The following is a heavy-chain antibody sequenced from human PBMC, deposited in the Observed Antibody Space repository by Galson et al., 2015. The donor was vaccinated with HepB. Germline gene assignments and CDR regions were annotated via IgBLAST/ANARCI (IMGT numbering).Heavy chain of an antibody. CDR3: TTQYCSSTSCFSY. CDR2: ITSKSDGGTT. V-gene: IGHV3-15*07. Sequence: SPRFSCAVSGFSVNKAWMNWVRPAPGKGLEWVGRITSKSDGGTTDYAVPVKGRFTISRDDSKNTLYLQMDSLKTEDTSVYYCTTQYCSSTSCFSYWGQGTWSSSHQ. J-gene: IGHJ4*02. D-gene: IGHD2-2*01. CDR1: GFSVNKAW.